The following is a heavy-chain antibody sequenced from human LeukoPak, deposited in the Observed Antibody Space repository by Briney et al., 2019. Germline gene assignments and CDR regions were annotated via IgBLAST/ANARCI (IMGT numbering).Heavy chain of an antibody. J-gene: IGHJ4*02. V-gene: IGHV1-2*02. Sequence: ASVKVSCKASGYTFTGYYMHWVRQAPGQGLEWMGWINPNSGGTNYAQKFQGRVTTTRDTSISTAYMELSRLRSDDTAVYYCASIGSSDYYDSSGYYYPFDYWGQGTLVTVSS. CDR3: ASIGSSDYYDSSGYYYPFDY. D-gene: IGHD3-22*01. CDR1: GYTFTGYY. CDR2: INPNSGGT.